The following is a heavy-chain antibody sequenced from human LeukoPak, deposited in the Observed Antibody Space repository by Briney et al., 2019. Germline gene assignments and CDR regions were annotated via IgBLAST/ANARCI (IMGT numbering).Heavy chain of an antibody. Sequence: SETLSLTCSVSGGSFSNHFWSWVRQPAGKGLEWIGRIYTSGSTNYNPSLKSRVIISVDTSKNQFSLELSSVTAADTAVYYCAREDRYCSGGSCYSWGQGTLVTVSS. D-gene: IGHD2-15*01. CDR3: AREDRYCSGGSCYS. CDR1: GGSFSNHF. V-gene: IGHV4-4*07. J-gene: IGHJ4*02. CDR2: IYTSGST.